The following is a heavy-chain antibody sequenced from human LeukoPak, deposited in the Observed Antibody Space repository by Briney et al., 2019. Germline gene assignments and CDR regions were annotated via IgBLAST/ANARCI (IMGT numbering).Heavy chain of an antibody. CDR3: ARSLRYYDSSGYRHYYYMDV. V-gene: IGHV4-59*01. D-gene: IGHD3-22*01. CDR2: IYYSGST. CDR1: GGSISSYY. Sequence: PSETLSLTCTVSGGSISSYYWSWIRQPPGKGLESIGYIYYSGSTNYNPSLKSRVTISVDTSKNQFSLKLSSVTAADTAVYYCARSLRYYDSSGYRHYYYMDVWGKGTTVTVSS. J-gene: IGHJ6*03.